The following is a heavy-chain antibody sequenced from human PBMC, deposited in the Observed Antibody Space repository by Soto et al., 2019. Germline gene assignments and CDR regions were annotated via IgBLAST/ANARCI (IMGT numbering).Heavy chain of an antibody. CDR2: IIPIFDTA. D-gene: IGHD1-1*01. V-gene: IGHV1-69*01. CDR1: GGTFSDYT. Sequence: QVQLVQSGAELRKPGSSVKVSCKASGGTFSDYTINWVRQAPGQRLEWMGGIIPIFDTANYAEKFQGRVTITADESTSTSFMEVSSLRSEETAVYYCARNGTLTGYSYGMDVWGQGTMVTVSS. J-gene: IGHJ6*02. CDR3: ARNGTLTGYSYGMDV.